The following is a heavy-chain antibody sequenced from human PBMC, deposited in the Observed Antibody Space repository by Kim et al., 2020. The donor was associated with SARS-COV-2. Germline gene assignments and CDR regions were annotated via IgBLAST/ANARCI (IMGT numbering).Heavy chain of an antibody. J-gene: IGHJ4*02. Sequence: GGSLRLSCAASGFTFSSYAMHWVRQAPGKGLEWVAVISYDGSNKYYADSVKGRFTISRDNSKTTLYLQMNSLRAEDTAVYYCARESFSVAGSVGFDYWGQGTLVTVSS. CDR1: GFTFSSYA. CDR2: ISYDGSNK. V-gene: IGHV3-30-3*01. D-gene: IGHD6-19*01. CDR3: ARESFSVAGSVGFDY.